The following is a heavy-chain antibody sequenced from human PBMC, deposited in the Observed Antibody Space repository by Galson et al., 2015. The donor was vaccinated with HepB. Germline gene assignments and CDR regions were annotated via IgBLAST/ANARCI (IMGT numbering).Heavy chain of an antibody. J-gene: IGHJ6*03. V-gene: IGHV1-69*13. CDR2: IIPIFGTA. CDR3: AREEYNWNRDILTGYYPDYYYYYMDV. CDR1: GGTFSSYA. D-gene: IGHD3-9*01. Sequence: SVKVSCKASGGTFSSYAISWVRQAPGQGLEWMGGIIPIFGTANYAQKFQGRVAITADESTSTAYMELSSLRSEDTAVYYCAREEYNWNRDILTGYYPDYYYYYMDVWGKGTTVTVSS.